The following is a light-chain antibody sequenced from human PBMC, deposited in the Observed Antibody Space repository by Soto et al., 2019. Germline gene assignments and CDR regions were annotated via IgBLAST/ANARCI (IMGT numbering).Light chain of an antibody. CDR3: QQSYSSPPT. Sequence: DFQMTQSPSSLSASLGDRVTITCRASQSFSTYLAWYQQKPGKVPKLLISGISTLQSGVPSRFSGSRSGPDFTLTISSLQPEDFETYYCQQSYSSPPTFGQGTKVDIK. CDR1: QSFSTY. J-gene: IGKJ1*01. CDR2: GIS. V-gene: IGKV1-39*01.